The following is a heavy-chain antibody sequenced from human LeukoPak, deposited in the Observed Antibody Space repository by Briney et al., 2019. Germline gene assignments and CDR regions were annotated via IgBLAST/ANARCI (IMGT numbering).Heavy chain of an antibody. CDR2: IYSGGST. CDR3: ARGARPIAAAGNWFDP. J-gene: IGHJ5*02. Sequence: GGSLRLSCAASGFTVSSNYMSWVRQAPGKGLEWVAVIYSGGSTYYAPSVKSRLTISIDTSKNTLYLQMNSLRAEETAVYYCARGARPIAAAGNWFDPWGQGTLVTVSS. D-gene: IGHD6-13*01. V-gene: IGHV3-53*01. CDR1: GFTVSSNY.